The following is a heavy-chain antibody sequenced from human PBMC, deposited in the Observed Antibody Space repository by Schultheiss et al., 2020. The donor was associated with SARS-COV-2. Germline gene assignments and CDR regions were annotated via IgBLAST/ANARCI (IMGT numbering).Heavy chain of an antibody. CDR1: GGSFSGYY. CDR2: INHSGST. CDR3: ARLAASYSSSSVGTLDY. V-gene: IGHV4-34*01. J-gene: IGHJ4*02. D-gene: IGHD6-6*01. Sequence: SETLSLTCAVYGGSFSGYYWSWIRQPPGKGLEWIGEINHSGSTNYNPSLKSRVTISVDTSKNQFSLKLSSVTAADTAVYYCARLAASYSSSSVGTLDYWGQGTLVTVSS.